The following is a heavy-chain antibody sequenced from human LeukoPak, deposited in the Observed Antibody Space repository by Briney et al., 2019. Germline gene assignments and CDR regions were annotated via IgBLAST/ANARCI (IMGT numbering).Heavy chain of an antibody. CDR2: INSDGSTT. J-gene: IGHJ4*02. CDR1: GFALSSYW. D-gene: IGHD2-2*02. V-gene: IGHV3-74*01. CDR3: ATRDYTSSKY. Sequence: GGSLRLSCAASGFALSSYWMHWVRQAPGKGLVWVSDINSDGSTTRYADSVKGQFTISRDSAKNTLYLQMNSLRAEDTAVYYCATRDYTSSKYWGQGTLVTVSS.